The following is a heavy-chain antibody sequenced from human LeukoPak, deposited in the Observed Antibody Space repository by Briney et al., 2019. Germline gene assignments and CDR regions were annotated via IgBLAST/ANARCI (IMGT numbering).Heavy chain of an antibody. CDR2: FDPEDGET. CDR3: ATPIRGDSYNIPAFDI. CDR1: GYTLTELS. Sequence: ASVTVSCKVSGYTLTELSMHWVRQAPGKGLEWMGGFDPEDGETIYAQKFQGRVTMTEDTSTDTAYMELSSLRSEDTAVYYCATPIRGDSYNIPAFDIWGQGTMVTVSS. D-gene: IGHD5-24*01. V-gene: IGHV1-24*01. J-gene: IGHJ3*02.